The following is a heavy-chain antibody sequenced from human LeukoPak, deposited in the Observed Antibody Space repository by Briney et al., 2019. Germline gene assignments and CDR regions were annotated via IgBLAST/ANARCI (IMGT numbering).Heavy chain of an antibody. CDR1: GFTFSSYG. CDR2: MSYDGSNK. CDR3: ARGWIQLWLLDY. D-gene: IGHD5-18*01. V-gene: IGHV3-30*03. Sequence: PGGSLRLSCAASGFTFSSYGMHWVRQAPGKGLEWVAVMSYDGSNKYYADSVKGRFTISRDNSKNTLYLQMNSLRAEDTAVYYCARGWIQLWLLDYWGQGTLVTVSS. J-gene: IGHJ4*02.